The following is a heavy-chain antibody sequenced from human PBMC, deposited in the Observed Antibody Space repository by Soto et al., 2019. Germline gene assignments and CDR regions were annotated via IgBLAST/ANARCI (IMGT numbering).Heavy chain of an antibody. CDR3: ARGRVVVAATRLNWFDP. D-gene: IGHD2-15*01. CDR1: GGSFSGYY. J-gene: IGHJ5*02. Sequence: PSETLSLTGAVYGGSFSGYYCSWIRQPPWKGLEWIGEINHSGSTKYNPSLKSRVTISVDTSNNQFSLKLSSVTAADTAVYYCARGRVVVAATRLNWFDPFGQRTLVAFSS. CDR2: INHSGST. V-gene: IGHV4-34*01.